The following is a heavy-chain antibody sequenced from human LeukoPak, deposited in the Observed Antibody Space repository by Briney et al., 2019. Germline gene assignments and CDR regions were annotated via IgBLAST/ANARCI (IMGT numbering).Heavy chain of an antibody. V-gene: IGHV4-31*03. CDR3: ASRCSGGSGYGGGPYYFDY. J-gene: IGHJ4*02. D-gene: IGHD2-15*01. CDR2: IYYSGST. Sequence: PSQTLSLTCTVSGGSISSGGYYWSWIRQHPGKGLEWIGYIYYSGSTYYNPSLKSRVTISVDTSKNQFSLKLSSVTAADTAVYYCASRCSGGSGYGGGPYYFDYWGQGTLVTVSS. CDR1: GGSISSGGYY.